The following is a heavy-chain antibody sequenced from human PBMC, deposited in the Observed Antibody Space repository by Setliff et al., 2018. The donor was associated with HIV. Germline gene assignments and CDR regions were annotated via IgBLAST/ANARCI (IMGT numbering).Heavy chain of an antibody. CDR2: ISGSGGST. CDR3: AKDRVGCCSSISCPGGFDY. D-gene: IGHD2-2*03. CDR1: GFTFSSYA. V-gene: IGHV3-23*01. Sequence: GGSLRLSCAASGFTFSSYAMAWVRQAPGKGLEWVSAISGSGGSTYYADSVKGRFTISRDKSKNTVYLQMYSLRAEDTALYYCAKDRVGCCSSISCPGGFDYWGQGTLVTVSS. J-gene: IGHJ4*02.